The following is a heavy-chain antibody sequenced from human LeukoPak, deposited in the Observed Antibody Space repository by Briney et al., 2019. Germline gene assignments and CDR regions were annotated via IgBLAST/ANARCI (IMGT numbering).Heavy chain of an antibody. CDR2: IYSTGST. Sequence: SETLSLTCTVSGGSISSYYWSWIRQPAGKGLEWIGRIYSTGSTNYNPSLKSRVTMSVDTSKNQFSLKLNSVTAADTAVYYCARADYDTSAYYYTFDYWGQGTLVTVSS. CDR3: ARADYDTSAYYYTFDY. D-gene: IGHD3-22*01. J-gene: IGHJ4*02. CDR1: GGSISSYY. V-gene: IGHV4-4*07.